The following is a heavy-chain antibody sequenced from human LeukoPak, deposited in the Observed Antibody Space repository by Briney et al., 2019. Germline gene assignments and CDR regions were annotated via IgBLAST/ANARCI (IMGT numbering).Heavy chain of an antibody. J-gene: IGHJ6*02. Sequence: SVKVSCKAPGYTFTSYAISWVRQAPGQGLEWMGGIIPIFGTANYAQKFQGRVTITADESTSTAYMELSSLRSEDTAVYYCALLSPSSRALLSNYYYYGMDVWGQGTTVTVSS. D-gene: IGHD2-15*01. CDR3: ALLSPSSRALLSNYYYYGMDV. CDR2: IIPIFGTA. CDR1: GYTFTSYA. V-gene: IGHV1-69*13.